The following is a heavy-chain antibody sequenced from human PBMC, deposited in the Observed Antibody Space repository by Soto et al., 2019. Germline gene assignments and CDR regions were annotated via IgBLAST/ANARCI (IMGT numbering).Heavy chain of an antibody. V-gene: IGHV4-39*01. CDR2: IYYSGST. CDR3: ASILTYCGGDCSIEYNWFDP. Sequence: PSETLSLTCTVSGGSISSSSYYWGWIRQPPGKGLEWIGSIYYSGSTYYNPSLKSRVTISVDTSKNQFSLKLSSVTAADTAVYYCASILTYCGGDCSIEYNWFDPWGQGTLVTVSS. J-gene: IGHJ5*02. D-gene: IGHD2-21*02. CDR1: GGSISSSSYY.